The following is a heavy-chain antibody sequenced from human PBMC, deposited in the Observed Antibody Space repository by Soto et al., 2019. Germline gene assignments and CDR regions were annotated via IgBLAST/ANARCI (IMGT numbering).Heavy chain of an antibody. CDR1: GFTFSSYA. CDR2: ISGSGGST. V-gene: IGHV3-23*01. Sequence: EVQLLESGGGLVQPGGSLRLSCAASGFTFSSYAMSWVRQAPGKGLEWVSAISGSGGSTYYADSVKGRFTISRDNSKNTLYLQMNSLRAEDTAVYYCPVAGTSERAFDYWGQGTLVTVSS. D-gene: IGHD6-19*01. CDR3: PVAGTSERAFDY. J-gene: IGHJ4*02.